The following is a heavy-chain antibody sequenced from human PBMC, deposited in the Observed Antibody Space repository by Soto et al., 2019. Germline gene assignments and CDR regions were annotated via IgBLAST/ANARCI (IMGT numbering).Heavy chain of an antibody. D-gene: IGHD1-20*01. Sequence: SETLSLTCTVSGGSISSYYWSWIRQPPGKGLEWIGYIYYSGSTNYNPSLKSRVTISVDTSKNQFSLKLSSVTAADTAVYYCARDFNLRLDFWGQGTLVTVSS. J-gene: IGHJ4*02. V-gene: IGHV4-59*01. CDR3: ARDFNLRLDF. CDR2: IYYSGST. CDR1: GGSISSYY.